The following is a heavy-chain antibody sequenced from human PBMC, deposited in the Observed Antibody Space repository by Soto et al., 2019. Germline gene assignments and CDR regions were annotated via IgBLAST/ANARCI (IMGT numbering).Heavy chain of an antibody. CDR3: AKDRYSSSAYYYYGMDA. V-gene: IGHV3-9*01. J-gene: IGHJ6*02. Sequence: EVQLVESGGGLVQPGRSLRLSCAASGFIFDDYAMHWVRPAPGKGLEWVSVISGNSGSLGYADSVKGRFTISRDNAKNSLYLQMNSLRAEDTALYYCAKDRYSSSAYYYYGMDAWGQGTTVTVSS. CDR2: ISGNSGSL. CDR1: GFIFDDYA. D-gene: IGHD6-6*01.